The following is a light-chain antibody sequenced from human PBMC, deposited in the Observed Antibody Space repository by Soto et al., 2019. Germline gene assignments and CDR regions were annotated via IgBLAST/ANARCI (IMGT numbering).Light chain of an antibody. CDR2: GAS. CDR1: PSVSSNY. Sequence: EIVLTQSPGTLSLSPGERATLSCRASPSVSSNYLSGYQQKPGQAPRLLIYGASSRATGIPDRFSGSGSGTDFTLTISRLEPEDFAVYNCQQYGSSPRTFGQGNKVEIK. CDR3: QQYGSSPRT. V-gene: IGKV3-20*01. J-gene: IGKJ1*01.